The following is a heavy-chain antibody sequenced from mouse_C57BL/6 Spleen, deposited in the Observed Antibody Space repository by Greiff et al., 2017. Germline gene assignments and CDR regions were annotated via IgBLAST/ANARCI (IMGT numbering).Heavy chain of an antibody. J-gene: IGHJ3*01. V-gene: IGHV1-15*01. CDR2: IDPETGGT. Sequence: QVQLQQSGAELVRPGASVTLSCKASGYTFTDYEMHWVKQTPVHGLEWIGAIDPETGGTAYNQKFKGKAILTADKSSSTAYMELRSLTSEDSAVYYCTRGAYYSNYGEFAYWGQGTLVTVSA. D-gene: IGHD2-5*01. CDR1: GYTFTDYE. CDR3: TRGAYYSNYGEFAY.